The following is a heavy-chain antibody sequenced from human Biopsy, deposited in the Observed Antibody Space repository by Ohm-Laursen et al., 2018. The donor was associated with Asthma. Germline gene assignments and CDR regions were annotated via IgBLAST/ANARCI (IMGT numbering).Heavy chain of an antibody. CDR3: ARGYSGSDRIVYYYSGLEV. CDR2: LITALGTP. V-gene: IGHV1-69*10. J-gene: IGHJ6*02. Sequence: SVKVSRKASGDSFSNYAISWVRQAPGQGLEWMGGLITALGTPDHAQMFEGRVTITADKSTSTAYMELSSLSSEDPAVYYCARGYSGSDRIVYYYSGLEVWGQGTTVTVSS. D-gene: IGHD5-12*01. CDR1: GDSFSNYA.